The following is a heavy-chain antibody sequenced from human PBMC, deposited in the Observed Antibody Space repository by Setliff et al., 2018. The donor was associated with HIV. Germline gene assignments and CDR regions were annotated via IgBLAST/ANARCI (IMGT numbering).Heavy chain of an antibody. CDR1: GFTFSNYA. J-gene: IGHJ4*02. CDR3: AKVPYTLADCYGTSCYYPFDY. Sequence: PGGSLRLSCAASGFTFSNYAMSWVRQAPGKGLEWVSSISGSGGSTYDADSVKGRFTISRDNSKSTLYLQLNSLRVEDTAVYYCAKVPYTLADCYGTSCYYPFDYWGQGTQVTVSS. D-gene: IGHD2-2*01. V-gene: IGHV3-23*01. CDR2: ISGSGGST.